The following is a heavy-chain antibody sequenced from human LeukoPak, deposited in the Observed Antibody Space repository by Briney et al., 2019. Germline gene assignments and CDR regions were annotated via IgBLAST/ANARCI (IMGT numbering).Heavy chain of an antibody. CDR2: IKSKTDGGTT. CDR3: TTLYYYDSSGYTNWFDP. V-gene: IGHV3-15*01. Sequence: TGGSLRLSCAASGFTFSNAWMSWVRQAPGKGLEWVGRIKSKTDGGTTDYAAPVKGRFTISRDDSKNTLYLQVNSLKTEDTAVYYCTTLYYYDSSGYTNWFDPWGQGTLVTVSS. J-gene: IGHJ5*02. CDR1: GFTFSNAW. D-gene: IGHD3-22*01.